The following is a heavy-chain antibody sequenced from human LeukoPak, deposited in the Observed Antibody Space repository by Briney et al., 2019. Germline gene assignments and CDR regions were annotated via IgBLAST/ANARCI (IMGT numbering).Heavy chain of an antibody. V-gene: IGHV3-21*01. CDR1: TFTFNSYS. Sequence: WGSLRLSCSGYTFTFNSYSMNWVRQAPGQGLEWVSSISSSSSYIYYADSVKGRFTISRDNAKNSLYLQMNSLRAEDTAVYYCASCSSTSETYYYYYYMDVWGKGTTVTVSS. CDR2: ISSSSSYI. CDR3: ASCSSTSETYYYYYYMDV. D-gene: IGHD2-2*01. J-gene: IGHJ6*03.